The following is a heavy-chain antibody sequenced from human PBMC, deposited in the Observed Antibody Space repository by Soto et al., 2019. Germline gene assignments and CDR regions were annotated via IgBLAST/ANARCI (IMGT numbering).Heavy chain of an antibody. Sequence: LRLSCAASGFTFSSYGMHWVRQAPGKGLEWVAVIWYDGSNKYYADSVKGRFTISRDNSKNTLYLQMNSLRAEDTAVYYCAREMIAYCGGDCYSHDAFDIWGQGTMVTVS. CDR1: GFTFSSYG. V-gene: IGHV3-33*01. CDR2: IWYDGSNK. J-gene: IGHJ3*02. CDR3: AREMIAYCGGDCYSHDAFDI. D-gene: IGHD2-21*02.